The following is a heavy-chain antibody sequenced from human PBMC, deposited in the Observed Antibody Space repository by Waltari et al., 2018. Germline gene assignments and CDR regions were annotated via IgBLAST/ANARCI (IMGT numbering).Heavy chain of an antibody. V-gene: IGHV4-4*07. CDR3: ARKIAAVGSSNWYFDL. D-gene: IGHD6-13*01. CDR2: IYSSGSI. Sequence: QVQLQESGPGLVKPSETLSLSCTVSGGSISTYYWSWIRQPAGMGWVGIGRIYSSGSINYTPSRKSRVTMAVDTSKNQFSLKLSTVTAADTAVYYCARKIAAVGSSNWYFDLWGRGTLVTVSS. J-gene: IGHJ2*01. CDR1: GGSISTYY.